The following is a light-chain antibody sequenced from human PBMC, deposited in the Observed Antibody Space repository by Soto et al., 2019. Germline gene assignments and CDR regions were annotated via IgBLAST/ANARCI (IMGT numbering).Light chain of an antibody. CDR1: SSDVGGYNY. CDR3: NSYTSSPTLV. V-gene: IGLV2-14*01. CDR2: EVS. Sequence: QSALTQPASVSGSPGQSITISCTGTSSDVGGYNYVSWYQQHPGKAPKLLIYEVSNRPSGVSNRFTASKSGNTASLTISGLQAEDEADYYCNSYTSSPTLVFGGGTQLTGL. J-gene: IGLJ2*01.